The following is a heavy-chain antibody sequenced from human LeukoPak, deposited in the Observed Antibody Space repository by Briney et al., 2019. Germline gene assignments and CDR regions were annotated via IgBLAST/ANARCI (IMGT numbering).Heavy chain of an antibody. CDR3: AGGGTRKFPDY. D-gene: IGHD1-14*01. CDR1: GFTFSSYG. CDR2: IWYDGSNK. J-gene: IGHJ4*02. Sequence: PGGSLRLSCAASGFTFSSYGMHWVRQAPGKGLEWVAVIWYDGSNKYYADSVKGRFTISRDNSKNTLYLQMNSLRAEDTAVYYCAGGGTRKFPDYWGQGTLVTVSS. V-gene: IGHV3-33*01.